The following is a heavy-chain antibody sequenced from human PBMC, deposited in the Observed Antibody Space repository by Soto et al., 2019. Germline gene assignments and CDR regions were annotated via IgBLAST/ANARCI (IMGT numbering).Heavy chain of an antibody. CDR2: IIPIGATV. CDR3: ARALLGSGYTYGHV. Sequence: QVQLVQSGAEVKKPGSSVKVSCRASGGTFSNYALISWVRLAPGQGLEWMGGIIPIGATVNYAQKFQGRITITADESTTTAYMDLGSLRSEDTAVYYCARALLGSGYTYGHVWGQGTTVTVSS. V-gene: IGHV1-69*12. J-gene: IGHJ6*01. D-gene: IGHD5-18*01. CDR1: GGTFSNYA.